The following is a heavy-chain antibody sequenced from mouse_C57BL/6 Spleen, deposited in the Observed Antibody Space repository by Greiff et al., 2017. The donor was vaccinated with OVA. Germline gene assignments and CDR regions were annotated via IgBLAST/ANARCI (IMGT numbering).Heavy chain of an antibody. Sequence: VQLQQSGPELVKPGDSVKISCKASGYSFTGYFMNWVLQSHGKSLEWIGRINPYNGDTFYNQKFKGKATLTVDKSSSTAHMELRSLTSEDSAVYYCARGYYGSSFDYWGQGTTLTVSS. V-gene: IGHV1-20*01. D-gene: IGHD1-1*01. CDR1: GYSFTGYF. CDR2: INPYNGDT. CDR3: ARGYYGSSFDY. J-gene: IGHJ2*01.